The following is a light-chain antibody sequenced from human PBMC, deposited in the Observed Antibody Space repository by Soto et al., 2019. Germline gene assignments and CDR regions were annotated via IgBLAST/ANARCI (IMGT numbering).Light chain of an antibody. J-gene: IGLJ1*01. Sequence: QSALTQPASVSGSPGQSITISCSGTSSDIGAYDHVAWLQQFPGKTPKLVIYSVSNRPSGVSYRFSGSKSGNTASLTISGLQADDEADYYCISYTVSRSYVFGPGTKLTVL. CDR3: ISYTVSRSYV. V-gene: IGLV2-14*01. CDR1: SSDIGAYDH. CDR2: SVS.